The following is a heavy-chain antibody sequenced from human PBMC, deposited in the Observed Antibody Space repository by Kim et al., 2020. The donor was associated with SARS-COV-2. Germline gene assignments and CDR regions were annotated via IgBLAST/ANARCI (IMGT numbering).Heavy chain of an antibody. Sequence: SETLSLTCSVSGGSINTFSYFWGWTRQPPGKGLEWLVYVHNSGKAYYNLSLKIRVTTSLDTSKNQFSLKLSSVTAADTAVYYCARRDTSWFDPWGQGTLVTVSS. J-gene: IGHJ5*02. CDR1: GGSINTFSYF. CDR3: ARRDTSWFDP. CDR2: VHNSGKA. V-gene: IGHV4-39*01.